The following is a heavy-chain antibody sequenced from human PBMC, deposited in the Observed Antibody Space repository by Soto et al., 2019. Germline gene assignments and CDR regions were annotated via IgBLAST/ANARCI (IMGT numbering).Heavy chain of an antibody. Sequence: QGQLEQSGAEVRKPGSSVKVSCKASGGSFSSYAISWVRQAPGQGLEWMGGIVPVLGTSHSAQKFQGRVTFSTDDSTTTAYMELSSLRSEDTAVYYCARDSPGGGYYYGMDVGGQGTTVTVSS. V-gene: IGHV1-69*01. J-gene: IGHJ6*02. D-gene: IGHD3-16*01. CDR2: IVPVLGTS. CDR1: GGSFSSYA. CDR3: ARDSPGGGYYYGMDV.